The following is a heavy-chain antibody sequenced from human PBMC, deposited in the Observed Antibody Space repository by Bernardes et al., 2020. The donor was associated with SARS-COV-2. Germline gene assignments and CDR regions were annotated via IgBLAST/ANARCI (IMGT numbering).Heavy chain of an antibody. J-gene: IGHJ4*02. Sequence: SETLSLTCTVSGGSISSYHWSWIRQSAGKGLEWIGRIFNSGSTEYNPSLKSRVSMSVDTSKNHISLTLSSVTAADTAIYYCARDWYSSGWPTFDHWGQGTLVTVSS. CDR2: IFNSGST. CDR1: GGSISSYH. V-gene: IGHV4-4*07. D-gene: IGHD6-19*01. CDR3: ARDWYSSGWPTFDH.